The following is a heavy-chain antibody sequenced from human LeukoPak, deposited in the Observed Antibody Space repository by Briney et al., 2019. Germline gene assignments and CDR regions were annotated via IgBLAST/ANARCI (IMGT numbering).Heavy chain of an antibody. J-gene: IGHJ4*02. CDR3: AIDPNWGIHY. V-gene: IGHV3-23*01. CDR1: GFTFSTYT. Sequence: GGSLRLSCAASGFTFSTYTMYWVRQPPGKGLEWVSIIGGSGGDIHYADSVKGRFTISRDNSKNTLYLQMNSLRVEDTAIYYCAIDPNWGIHYWGQGVLVTVSS. D-gene: IGHD7-27*01. CDR2: IGGSGGDI.